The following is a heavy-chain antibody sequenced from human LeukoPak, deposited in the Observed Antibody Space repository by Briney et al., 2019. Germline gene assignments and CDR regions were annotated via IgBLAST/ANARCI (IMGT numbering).Heavy chain of an antibody. Sequence: KPSETLSLTCSVSGGSVTSYYWSWIRQPPGKGLDWIGHIHYSGRNNYNPSIKSRVTMFVDKSKNQISLRLSSVTAADTAVYYCARHGTVSSGSYFDYWGQGTQVTLS. J-gene: IGHJ4*02. CDR1: GGSVTSYY. V-gene: IGHV4-59*08. D-gene: IGHD1-26*01. CDR2: IHYSGRN. CDR3: ARHGTVSSGSYFDY.